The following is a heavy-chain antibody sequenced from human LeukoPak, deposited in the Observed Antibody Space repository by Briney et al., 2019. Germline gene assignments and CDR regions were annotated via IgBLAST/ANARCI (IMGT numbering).Heavy chain of an antibody. D-gene: IGHD4-11*01. CDR2: IHYSGST. Sequence: SETLSLTCTVSGGSMSGYYWTWIRQPPGKGLEWIAYIHYSGSTNYNLSLKSRVTISVDTSKNQFSLRLNSVTAADTAVYYCARLRGNYFPDYWGQGTLVTVSS. CDR1: GGSMSGYY. CDR3: ARLRGNYFPDY. V-gene: IGHV4-59*01. J-gene: IGHJ4*02.